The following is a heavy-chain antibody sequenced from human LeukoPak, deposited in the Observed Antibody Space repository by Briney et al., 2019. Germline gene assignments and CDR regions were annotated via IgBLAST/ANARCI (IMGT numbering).Heavy chain of an antibody. D-gene: IGHD3-22*01. J-gene: IGHJ3*02. CDR3: ARGPYYHDSVGHTDI. V-gene: IGHV3-74*03. CDR1: GFSFISYW. CDR2: IDTDGDDT. Sequence: GGSLRLSCAASGFSFISYWMHWVRQTPGKRLVWVSYIDTDGDDTKYADSVKGRFTISRDNAKNTLYLQMNSLRVDDTAVYFCARGPYYHDSVGHTDIWGHGTMVTVSS.